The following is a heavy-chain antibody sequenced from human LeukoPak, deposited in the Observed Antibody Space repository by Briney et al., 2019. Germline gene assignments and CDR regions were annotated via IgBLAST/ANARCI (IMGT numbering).Heavy chain of an antibody. CDR2: ISGSGGST. CDR1: GFTFSSHA. CDR3: AKVRARPYYFDY. J-gene: IGHJ4*02. V-gene: IGHV3-23*01. D-gene: IGHD4-17*01. Sequence: GGSLRLSCAASGFTFSSHALSWLRQAPGKGLEWASTISGSGGSTYYADSVKGRFTISRDNSKNTLYLQMNSLRAEDTAVYYCAKVRARPYYFDYWGQGTLVTVSS.